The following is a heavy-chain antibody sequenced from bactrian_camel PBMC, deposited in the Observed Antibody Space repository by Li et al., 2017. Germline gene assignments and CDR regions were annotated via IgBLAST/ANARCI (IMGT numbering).Heavy chain of an antibody. V-gene: IGHV3S54*01. CDR1: GGIFTNNC. CDR3: AADSGRKHTVRVLRGEMAGYNH. Sequence: HVQLVESGGESVQAGGSLRLSCVASGGIFTNNCMGWFRQAPGAEREGLASIYTGDGGTAYADSVKGRFTISIDNAKNTLFLQMNTLKPEDTAMYYCAADSGRKHTVRVLRGEMAGYNHWGQGTQVTVS. J-gene: IGHJ4*01. D-gene: IGHD1*01. CDR2: IYTGDGGT.